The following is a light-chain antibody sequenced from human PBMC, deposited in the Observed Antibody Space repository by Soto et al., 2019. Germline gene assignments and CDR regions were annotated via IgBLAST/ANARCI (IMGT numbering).Light chain of an antibody. V-gene: IGLV1-40*01. CDR3: QSYDNSRSGAWV. CDR2: ANN. CDR1: RSNLGAGYD. Sequence: QSVLTQPPSVSGAPGQGITISCTGTRSNLGAGYDVHWYQQLPGAAPKLLIYANNKRPSGVLDRLSGSKSGTSASLAITGLQAEDEADYYCQSYDNSRSGAWVFGGGTKVTVL. J-gene: IGLJ3*02.